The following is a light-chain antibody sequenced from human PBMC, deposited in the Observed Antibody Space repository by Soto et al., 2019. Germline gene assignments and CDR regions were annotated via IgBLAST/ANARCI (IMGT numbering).Light chain of an antibody. J-gene: IGKJ1*01. Sequence: EIVMTQSPATLSVSPGERATLSCRASQRVSSNLAWYQQKPGQAPRPLIYGASTRATGIPARFSGSGSGTEFTLTISSLQSEDFVVYYCQQYNNWPRTFGQGTKVEIK. CDR3: QQYNNWPRT. CDR1: QRVSSN. CDR2: GAS. V-gene: IGKV3-15*01.